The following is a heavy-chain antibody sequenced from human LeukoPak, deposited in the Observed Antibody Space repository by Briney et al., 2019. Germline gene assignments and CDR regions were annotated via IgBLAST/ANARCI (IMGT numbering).Heavy chain of an antibody. CDR2: ISYDGSNK. D-gene: IGHD2-15*01. Sequence: GGSLRLSCAASGFTFSSYAMHWVRQAPGKGLEWVAVISYDGSNKYYADSVKGRFTISRDNSKNTLSLQMNSLRAEDTAVYYCAVDYSYPYYYGMDVWGQGTTVTVSS. CDR1: GFTFSSYA. V-gene: IGHV3-30*04. CDR3: AVDYSYPYYYGMDV. J-gene: IGHJ6*02.